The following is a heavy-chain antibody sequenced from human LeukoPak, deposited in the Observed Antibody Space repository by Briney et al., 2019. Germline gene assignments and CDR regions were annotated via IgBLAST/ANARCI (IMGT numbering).Heavy chain of an antibody. J-gene: IGHJ4*02. CDR2: MNPNSGNT. Sequence: ASVKVSCKASGYTFTSYDINWVRQATGQGLGWMGWMNPNSGNTGYAQKFQGRVTMTRNTSISTAYMELSSLRSEDTAVYYCARYYCSGGSCYGGGDYWGQGTLVTVSS. CDR1: GYTFTSYD. D-gene: IGHD2-15*01. V-gene: IGHV1-8*01. CDR3: ARYYCSGGSCYGGGDY.